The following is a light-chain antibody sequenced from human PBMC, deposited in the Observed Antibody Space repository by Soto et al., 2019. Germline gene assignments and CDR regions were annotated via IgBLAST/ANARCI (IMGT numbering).Light chain of an antibody. Sequence: QSVLTQPPSVSGAPGQRVTISCTGSSSNIGAGYDVHWYQQLPGTAPKLLIYGNSNRPSGVPDRFSGYKSGTSASLAITGLQAEEEADYYCQSYDSSMSGYVFGTGTKLTVL. V-gene: IGLV1-40*01. CDR1: SSNIGAGYD. J-gene: IGLJ1*01. CDR2: GNS. CDR3: QSYDSSMSGYV.